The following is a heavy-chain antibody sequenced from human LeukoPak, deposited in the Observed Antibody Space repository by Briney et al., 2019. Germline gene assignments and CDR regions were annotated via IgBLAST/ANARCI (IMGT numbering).Heavy chain of an antibody. CDR2: IRNDGSNK. CDR1: GFTFSSYG. J-gene: IGHJ4*02. CDR3: AKDSRAALTPGYFDY. Sequence: GGSLRLSCAASGFTFSSYGMHWVRQAPGKGLEWVAFIRNDGSNKYYADSVKGRLTISRDTSKNTLYLQMNSLRAEDTAVYYCAKDSRAALTPGYFDYWGQGTLVTVSS. V-gene: IGHV3-30*02. D-gene: IGHD6-25*01.